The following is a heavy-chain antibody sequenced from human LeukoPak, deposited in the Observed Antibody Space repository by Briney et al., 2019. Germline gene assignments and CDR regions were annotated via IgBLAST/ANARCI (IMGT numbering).Heavy chain of an antibody. CDR3: ARAGPPAFDP. J-gene: IGHJ5*02. CDR2: TSGSGGNP. Sequence: PGGSLRLSCSASGFAFSSYAMSWVRQAPGKGLEWVSITSGSGGNPYYADSVKGRFTISRDNAKNTLYLQMNSLRAEDTAVYYCARAGPPAFDPWGQGTLVTVSS. CDR1: GFAFSSYA. V-gene: IGHV3-23*01.